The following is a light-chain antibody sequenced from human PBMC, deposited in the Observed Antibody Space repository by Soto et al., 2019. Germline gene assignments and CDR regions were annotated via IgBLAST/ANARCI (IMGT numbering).Light chain of an antibody. CDR2: EVS. CDR3: YSFTSSNTCV. CDR1: SSDVGSYNR. J-gene: IGLJ1*01. V-gene: IGLV2-18*02. Sequence: QSVLTQPPSVSGSPGQSVTISCTGTSSDVGSYNRVSWYQQPPGTAPKVIIYEVSNRPSGVPDRFSGSKSGNTASLTISGLQPEDEADYYCYSFTSSNTCVFGTGTKVTVL.